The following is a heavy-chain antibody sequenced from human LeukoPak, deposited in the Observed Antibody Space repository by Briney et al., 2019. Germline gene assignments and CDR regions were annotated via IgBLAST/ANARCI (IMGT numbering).Heavy chain of an antibody. Sequence: ASVKISCRASGYTFTCYGISWVRQAPGQCFEWIGWISAYNGNTNYAQKLQGRVTMTTDTSTSTAYMELRSLRSDDTAVYYCARLIVAGHYYYYMDVWGKGTTVTVSS. CDR2: ISAYNGNT. CDR3: ARLIVAGHYYYYMDV. V-gene: IGHV1-18*01. J-gene: IGHJ6*03. CDR1: GYTFTCYG. D-gene: IGHD6-19*01.